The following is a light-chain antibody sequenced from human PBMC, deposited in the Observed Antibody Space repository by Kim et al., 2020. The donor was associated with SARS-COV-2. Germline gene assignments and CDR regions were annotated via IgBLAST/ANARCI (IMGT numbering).Light chain of an antibody. CDR1: QGFRSY. J-gene: IGKJ4*01. CDR2: AAS. V-gene: IGKV1-9*01. Sequence: GDRVTVTCRASQGFRSYLAWLHQKPGEAPKLLNYAASTLQTGVPSRLSGSGSGTDLTLTLSSLQPEDFATYFCQQHNNYHLTCGGGTKG. CDR3: QQHNNYHLT.